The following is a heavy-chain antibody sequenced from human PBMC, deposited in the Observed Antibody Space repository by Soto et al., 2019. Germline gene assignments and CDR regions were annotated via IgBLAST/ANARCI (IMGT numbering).Heavy chain of an antibody. D-gene: IGHD6-13*01. CDR2: IDWDDAK. V-gene: IGHV2-70*11. CDR1: GFSLSTSGMC. CDR3: ARMGSSSWYAFDY. J-gene: IGHJ4*02. Sequence: SGPTLVKPTQTLTLTCTFSGFSLSTSGMCVSWLRQPPGKALEWLARIDWDDAKYFSTSLKTRLTISRDTSKNQVVLTMTNMDPVDTATYYCARMGSSSWYAFDYWGQGILVTVSS.